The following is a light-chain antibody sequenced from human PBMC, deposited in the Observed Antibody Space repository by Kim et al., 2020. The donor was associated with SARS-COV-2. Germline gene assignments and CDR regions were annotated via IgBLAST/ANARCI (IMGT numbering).Light chain of an antibody. J-gene: IGLJ3*02. V-gene: IGLV3-19*01. Sequence: SSELTQDPAVSVALGQTVRITCQGDSLRDYYASWYQQKPGQAPVLVVYGKNNRPSGIPDRFSSVTSGNTASLTISGAQAEDEADYYCHSRDSGGKQHILFGGGTQLTVL. CDR2: GKN. CDR1: SLRDYY. CDR3: HSRDSGGKQHIL.